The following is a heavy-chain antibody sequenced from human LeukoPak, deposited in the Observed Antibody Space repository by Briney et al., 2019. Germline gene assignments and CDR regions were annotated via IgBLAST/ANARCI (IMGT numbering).Heavy chain of an antibody. Sequence: PSETLSLTCTVSGGSIRSGDYFWSWIRQPPGKGLEWIGYIYYSGSTNYNPSLKSRVTISVDTSKNQFSLKLSSVTAADTAVYYCARGSSWYYFDYWGQGTLVTVSS. CDR1: GGSIRSGDYF. D-gene: IGHD6-13*01. V-gene: IGHV4-61*08. J-gene: IGHJ4*02. CDR3: ARGSSWYYFDY. CDR2: IYYSGST.